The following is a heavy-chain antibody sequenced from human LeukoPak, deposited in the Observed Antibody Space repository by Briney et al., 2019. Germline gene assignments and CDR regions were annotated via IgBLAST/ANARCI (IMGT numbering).Heavy chain of an antibody. Sequence: GASVKVSCKASGYRFTGNYLQWVRLAPGHGLEWMGWINPNSGVTKSAEKFQGRVTITRDKSINTAYMELSGLRYDDTAIYYCARDGPSPIVGASIDLWGQGTQVTVSA. V-gene: IGHV1-2*02. D-gene: IGHD1-26*01. CDR1: GYRFTGNY. J-gene: IGHJ5*02. CDR2: INPNSGVT. CDR3: ARDGPSPIVGASIDL.